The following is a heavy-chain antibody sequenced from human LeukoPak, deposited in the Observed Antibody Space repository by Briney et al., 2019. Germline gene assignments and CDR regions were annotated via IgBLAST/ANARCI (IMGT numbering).Heavy chain of an antibody. CDR3: ARGLYCSSTSCHHDAFDI. D-gene: IGHD2-2*01. J-gene: IGHJ3*02. Sequence: GASVKVSCKASGYTFTSYGISWVRQAPGQGLEWMGWISAYNGNTNYAQKLQGRVTMTTDTSTSTAYMELRSLRSDDTAVYYCARGLYCSSTSCHHDAFDIWGQETMVTVSS. CDR1: GYTFTSYG. CDR2: ISAYNGNT. V-gene: IGHV1-18*01.